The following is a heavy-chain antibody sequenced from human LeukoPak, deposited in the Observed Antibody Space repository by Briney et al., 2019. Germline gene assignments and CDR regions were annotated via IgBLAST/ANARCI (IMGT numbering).Heavy chain of an antibody. CDR2: FDPEDGET. Sequence: ASVKVSCKVSGYALTELSMHWVRQAPGKGLEWMGGFDPEDGETIYAQKFQGRVTMTEDTSTDTAYMELSSLRSEDTAVYYCATDLCGGSCYSHAFDIWGQGTMVTVSS. V-gene: IGHV1-24*01. CDR3: ATDLCGGSCYSHAFDI. CDR1: GYALTELS. J-gene: IGHJ3*02. D-gene: IGHD2-15*01.